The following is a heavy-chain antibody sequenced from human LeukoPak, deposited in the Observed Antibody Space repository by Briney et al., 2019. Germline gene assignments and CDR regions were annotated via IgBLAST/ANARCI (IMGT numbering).Heavy chain of an antibody. D-gene: IGHD6-19*01. V-gene: IGHV1-2*02. Sequence: GASVKVSFKASGYTFTYYYVHWVRQAPGQGLEWMGWINSNSGSTSYAQNFQGRVTMTRDTSISTLYVELSSLRSDDTAVYYCARVRVYSSGWNFDYWGQGTLVTVSS. CDR2: INSNSGST. CDR3: ARVRVYSSGWNFDY. J-gene: IGHJ4*02. CDR1: GYTFTYYY.